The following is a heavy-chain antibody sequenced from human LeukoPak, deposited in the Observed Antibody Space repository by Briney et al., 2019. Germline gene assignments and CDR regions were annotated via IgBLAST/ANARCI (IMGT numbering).Heavy chain of an antibody. Sequence: GGFLRLSCAASGFTVSSNSMTWVRQAPGKGLEWVSILYNGGGANYADSVKGRFTTSRDNSRNTLFLQMNSLRAEDTAVYYCARRDTTGWYHHFDYWGQGTLVTVSS. J-gene: IGHJ4*02. V-gene: IGHV3-53*01. CDR3: ARRDTTGWYHHFDY. D-gene: IGHD6-19*01. CDR2: LYNGGGA. CDR1: GFTVSSNS.